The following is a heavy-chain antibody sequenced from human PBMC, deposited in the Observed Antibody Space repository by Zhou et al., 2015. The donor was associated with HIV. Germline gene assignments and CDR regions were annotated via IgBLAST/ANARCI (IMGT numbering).Heavy chain of an antibody. D-gene: IGHD1-1*01. V-gene: IGHV1-46*01. CDR1: GYTFTNYY. J-gene: IGHJ4*02. Sequence: QVQLVQSGTEVKNPGASVKVSCKASGYTFTNYYIHWVRQAPGQGLEWMGIINPSGGSTSFAQKFQGRVTMTGDTSTSTVYLDLSSLRSEDTAVYYCARSGSTGPAGDYWGQGTLVTVSS. CDR2: INPSGGST. CDR3: ARSGSTGPAGDY.